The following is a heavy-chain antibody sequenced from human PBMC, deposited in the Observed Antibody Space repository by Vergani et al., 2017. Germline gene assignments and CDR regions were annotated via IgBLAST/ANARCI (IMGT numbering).Heavy chain of an antibody. CDR2: LSTTGGA. CDR3: AGDTHSWQRADR. V-gene: IGHV4-59*02. Sequence: QVQLQASGPGLVKPSETLSLTCHVFGVSVTDYNCNWIRQAPGKGLEWIGSLSTTGGATHASHNPSLKSRVSISVDTSKSQFSRRLTSVTAADSAIYYCAGDTHSWQRADRWGQGLLVSVSS. D-gene: IGHD6-13*01. CDR1: GVSVTDYN. J-gene: IGHJ5*02.